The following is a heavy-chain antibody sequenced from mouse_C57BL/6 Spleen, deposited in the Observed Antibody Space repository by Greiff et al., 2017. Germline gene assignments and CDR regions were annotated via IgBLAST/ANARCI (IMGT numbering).Heavy chain of an antibody. Sequence: QVQLQQSGAELVRPGASVTLSCKASGYTFTDYEMHWVKQTPVHGLEWIGAIDPETGGTAYNQKFKGKAILTADKSSSTAYMELRSLTSEDSAVYYCTLVGTKAWFAYGGQGTLVTVSA. CDR3: TLVGTKAWFAY. V-gene: IGHV1-15*01. J-gene: IGHJ3*01. D-gene: IGHD1-1*01. CDR2: IDPETGGT. CDR1: GYTFTDYE.